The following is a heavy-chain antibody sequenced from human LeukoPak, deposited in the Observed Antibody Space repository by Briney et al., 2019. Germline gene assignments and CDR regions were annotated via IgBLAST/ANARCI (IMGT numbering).Heavy chain of an antibody. CDR3: ARGLVNWNFDY. J-gene: IGHJ4*02. CDR1: GFTFSSYS. Sequence: GGSLRLSCAASGFTFSSYSMNWVRQAPGKGLEWVSYISSSSSTIYYADSVKGRFTISRDNAKNSLYLQMNSLRAEDTAVYYCARGLVNWNFDYWGQGTLVTVSS. V-gene: IGHV3-48*01. CDR2: ISSSSSTI. D-gene: IGHD1-1*01.